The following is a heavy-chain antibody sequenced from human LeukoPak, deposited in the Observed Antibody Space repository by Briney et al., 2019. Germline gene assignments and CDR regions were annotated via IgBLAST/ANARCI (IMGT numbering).Heavy chain of an antibody. V-gene: IGHV1-2*02. J-gene: IGHJ4*02. D-gene: IGHD6-13*01. CDR1: GYTFTGYY. CDR3: AREVGRIAAAGTPGY. Sequence: ASVKVSCKASGYTFTGYYMHWVRQAPGQGLEWMGWINPNSGGTNYAQKFQGRVTMTRDTSISTAYMELSRLRSDDTAVYYCAREVGRIAAAGTPGYWGQGTLVTVSS. CDR2: INPNSGGT.